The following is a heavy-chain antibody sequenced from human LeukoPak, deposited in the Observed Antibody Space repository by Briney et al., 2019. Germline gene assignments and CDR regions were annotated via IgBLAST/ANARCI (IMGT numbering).Heavy chain of an antibody. D-gene: IGHD2-2*01. J-gene: IGHJ6*03. V-gene: IGHV4-38-2*01. CDR2: IYHSGST. Sequence: SETLSLTCAVSGYSISSGYYWGWIRQPPGKGLEWIGSIYHSGSTYYNPSLKSRVTISVDTSKNQFSLKLSSVTAADTAVYHCARQPRYCSSTCCYYYYYMDVWGKGTTVTVSS. CDR1: GYSISSGYY. CDR3: ARQPRYCSSTCCYYYYYMDV.